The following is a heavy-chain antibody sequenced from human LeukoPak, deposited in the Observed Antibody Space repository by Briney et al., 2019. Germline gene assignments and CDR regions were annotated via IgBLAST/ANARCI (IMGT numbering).Heavy chain of an antibody. V-gene: IGHV4-34*01. D-gene: IGHD3-10*01. CDR2: INHSGST. Sequence: PSETLSLTCAVYGGSFSGYYWSWIRQPPGKGLEWIGEINHSGSTNYNPSLKSRVTISVDTSKSQFSLKLSSVTAADTAVYYCARTGTVRGVVPFGYWGQGTLVTVSS. CDR1: GGSFSGYY. CDR3: ARTGTVRGVVPFGY. J-gene: IGHJ4*02.